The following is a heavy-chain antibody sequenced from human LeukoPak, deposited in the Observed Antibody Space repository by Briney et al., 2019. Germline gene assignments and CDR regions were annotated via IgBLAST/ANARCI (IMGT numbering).Heavy chain of an antibody. V-gene: IGHV1-24*01. CDR2: FDLGDGET. CDR1: GYTLTELS. D-gene: IGHD5-12*01. J-gene: IGHJ4*02. Sequence: ASVKVSCKVSGYTLTELSMHWVRQAPGKGLEWMGGFDLGDGETIFAQKFQGRVTVTEDTSTDTAYMELRSLTSEDTAVYYCAAGDPWHLLGYWGQGTLVTVSS. CDR3: AAGDPWHLLGY.